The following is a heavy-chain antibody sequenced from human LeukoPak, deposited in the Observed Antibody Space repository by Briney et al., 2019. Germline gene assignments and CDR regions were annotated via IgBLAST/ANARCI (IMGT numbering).Heavy chain of an antibody. J-gene: IGHJ4*02. CDR1: GFTFSNYS. CDR2: ISSSSSTI. CDR3: ARGRVPAAGD. Sequence: GGSLRLSCAASGFTFSNYSMNWVRQAPGKGLEWVSYISSSSSTIYYADSVKGRFTISRDNAKNSLYLQMNSLRAEDTAVYYCARGRVPAAGDWGQGTLVTVSS. D-gene: IGHD2-2*01. V-gene: IGHV3-48*01.